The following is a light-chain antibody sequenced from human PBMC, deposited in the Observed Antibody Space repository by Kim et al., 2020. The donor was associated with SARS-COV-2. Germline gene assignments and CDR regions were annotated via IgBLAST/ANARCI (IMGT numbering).Light chain of an antibody. CDR2: AAS. V-gene: IGKV1-9*01. Sequence: ASVGDRVTITCRVSQGISSYLAWYQQKPGKAPKLLIYAASTLQSGVPSRFSGSGSGTEFTLTISSLQPEDFATFYCQQLDSYPPAFGPGTKVDIK. CDR1: QGISSY. J-gene: IGKJ3*01. CDR3: QQLDSYPPA.